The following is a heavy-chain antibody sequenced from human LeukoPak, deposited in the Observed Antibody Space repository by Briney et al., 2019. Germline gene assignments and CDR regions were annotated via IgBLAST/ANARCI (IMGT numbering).Heavy chain of an antibody. Sequence: PVKVSCKASGGTFSSYAISWVRQAPGQGLEWMGRIIPILGIANYAQKFQGRVTITADKSTSTAYMELSSLRSEDTAVYYCARDRVDIVATTPLAMAGGVDYWGQGTLVTVSS. CDR2: IIPILGIA. CDR3: ARDRVDIVATTPLAMAGGVDY. D-gene: IGHD5-12*01. J-gene: IGHJ4*02. CDR1: GGTFSSYA. V-gene: IGHV1-69*04.